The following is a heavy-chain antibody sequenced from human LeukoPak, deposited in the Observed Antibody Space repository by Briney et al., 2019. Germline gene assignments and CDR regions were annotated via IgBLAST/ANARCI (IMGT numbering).Heavy chain of an antibody. J-gene: IGHJ3*02. CDR3: ARRLTGRGAFDI. CDR1: GGSISSSSYY. D-gene: IGHD3-9*01. Sequence: SETLSLTCTVSGGSISSSSYYWGWIRQPPGKGLEWIGSIYYSGSTYYNPSLKSRVTISVDTSKNQSSLKLSSVTAADTAVYYCARRLTGRGAFDIWGQGTMVTVSS. CDR2: IYYSGST. V-gene: IGHV4-39*01.